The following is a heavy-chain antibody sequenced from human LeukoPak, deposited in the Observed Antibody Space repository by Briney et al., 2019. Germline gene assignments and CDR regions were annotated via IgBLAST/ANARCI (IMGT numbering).Heavy chain of an antibody. CDR3: ARLVLSYRSSWTAEPHVGY. D-gene: IGHD6-13*01. J-gene: IGHJ4*02. CDR2: INHSGSS. V-gene: IGHV4-34*01. Sequence: PSETLSLTCAVYGGSFSGYYWSWIRQPPGQGLEWMGEINHSGSSNYNPSLKSRGTISVGASKNQYSFTLSSVTAADAAAYYCARLVLSYRSSWTAEPHVGYGGKGTLVTVP. CDR1: GGSFSGYY.